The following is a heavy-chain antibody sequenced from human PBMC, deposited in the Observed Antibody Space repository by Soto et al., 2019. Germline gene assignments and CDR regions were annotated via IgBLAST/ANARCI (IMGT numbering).Heavy chain of an antibody. CDR2: ISGSGSSR. D-gene: IGHD3-10*01. V-gene: IGHV3-23*01. CDR1: GFTFSTDA. J-gene: IGHJ4*02. Sequence: GGSLRLSCAASGFTFSTDAMSWVRQAPGKGLEWVSAISGSGSSRYYADSAKGRFTISRDNSKNTLFLQLNSLRAEDTAVYYCAKELLRLGESLERYFDYWGQGTLVTVSS. CDR3: AKELLRLGESLERYFDY.